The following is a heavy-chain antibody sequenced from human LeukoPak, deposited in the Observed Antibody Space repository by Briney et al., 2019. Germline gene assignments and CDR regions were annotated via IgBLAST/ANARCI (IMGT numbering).Heavy chain of an antibody. CDR1: GGTFNSYA. D-gene: IGHD2-2*01. V-gene: IGHV1-69*04. CDR2: IIPIFGIA. CDR3: ARDAQNPVVPAAIIWFDP. Sequence: SVKVSCKASGGTFNSYAISWVRQAPGQRLEWMGRIIPIFGIANYAQKFQGRVTITADKSTSTAYMELSSLRSEDTAVYYCARDAQNPVVPAAIIWFDPWGQGTLVTVSS. J-gene: IGHJ5*02.